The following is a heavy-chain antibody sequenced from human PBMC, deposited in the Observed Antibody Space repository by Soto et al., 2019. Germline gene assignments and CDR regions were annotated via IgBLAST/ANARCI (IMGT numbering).Heavy chain of an antibody. J-gene: IGHJ4*02. Sequence: QLQLQESGPGLVKPSETLSLTCSVSDDSINSDKYYWGWIRQPPGTGLEWIGSIYYHGNANYNPSPQTRVTISLDKSKSQFSLKLNSVTAADSVVYFCARLEGLATISYYFDFWGPGALVTVSS. D-gene: IGHD3-9*01. CDR2: IYYHGNA. V-gene: IGHV4-39*01. CDR1: DDSINSDKYY. CDR3: ARLEGLATISYYFDF.